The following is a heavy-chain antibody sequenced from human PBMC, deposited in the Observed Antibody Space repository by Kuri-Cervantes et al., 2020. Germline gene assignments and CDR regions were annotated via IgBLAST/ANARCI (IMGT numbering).Heavy chain of an antibody. CDR2: ISAYNGDT. Sequence: ASVKVSCKASGYTFTSYGISWVRQAPGQGLEWMGWISAYNGDTNYAQKLQGRVTMTTDTSTSTAHMELNSLRSEDTAVYYCAADKTYYYDSRGYHYVGLDAFDIWSQGTMVTVSS. J-gene: IGHJ3*02. CDR3: AADKTYYYDSRGYHYVGLDAFDI. CDR1: GYTFTSYG. D-gene: IGHD3-22*01. V-gene: IGHV1-18*01.